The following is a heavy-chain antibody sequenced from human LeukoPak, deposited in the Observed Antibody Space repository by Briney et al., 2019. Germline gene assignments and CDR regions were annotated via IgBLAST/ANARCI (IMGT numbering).Heavy chain of an antibody. Sequence: GESLKISCKGFGYSFPSYWIGWVGQIPGKGLGGMGIIYPGDSETRYSPSFQGQVTISADKSISTAYLQWSSLKASDTAMYYCARHAPYSGSYYPDYWGQGTLVTVSS. CDR3: ARHAPYSGSYYPDY. V-gene: IGHV5-51*01. D-gene: IGHD1-26*01. CDR2: IYPGDSET. CDR1: GYSFPSYW. J-gene: IGHJ4*02.